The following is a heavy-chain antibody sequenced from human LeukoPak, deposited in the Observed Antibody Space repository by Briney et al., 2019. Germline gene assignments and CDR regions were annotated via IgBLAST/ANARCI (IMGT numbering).Heavy chain of an antibody. CDR2: ISSSSSYI. J-gene: IGHJ3*02. D-gene: IGHD3-3*01. V-gene: IGHV3-21*01. Sequence: GGSLRLSCAASGFTFSSYSMNWVRQAPGRGLEWVSSISSSSSYIYYADSVKGRFTISRDNAKNSLYLQMTSLRAEDTAVYYCARVSQQNTIFGVVIIRLDAFDIWGQGTMVTVSS. CDR3: ARVSQQNTIFGVVIIRLDAFDI. CDR1: GFTFSSYS.